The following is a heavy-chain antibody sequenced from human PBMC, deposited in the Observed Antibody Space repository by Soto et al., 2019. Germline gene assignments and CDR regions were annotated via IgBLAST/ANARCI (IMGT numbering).Heavy chain of an antibody. CDR2: IYSSVRT. Sequence: SETLSLTCTVTGGSINSRSYYWGWIRQPPGKGLEWIVSIYSSVRTYNNPSLRSRVSMSIDTSKDQFSLKLKSVTAADTALYCCARQRTSVVTQAYFDVWGPGSLVTAPQ. CDR1: GGSINSRSYY. J-gene: IGHJ4*02. CDR3: ARQRTSVVTQAYFDV. V-gene: IGHV4-39*01. D-gene: IGHD2-21*02.